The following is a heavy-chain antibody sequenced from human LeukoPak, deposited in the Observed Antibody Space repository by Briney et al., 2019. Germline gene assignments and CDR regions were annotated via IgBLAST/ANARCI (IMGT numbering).Heavy chain of an antibody. CDR1: GGSISSGSYY. J-gene: IGHJ5*02. CDR2: NYTSGST. D-gene: IGHD2-15*01. Sequence: SQTLSLTCTVSGGSISSGSYYWSWIRPPAGKGLEWIGRNYTSGSTNYNPSLQSRVTISVDTSKNQSSLKLSSVTAADTAVYYCARVPYCSGGSCYSWFDPWGQGTLVTVSS. CDR3: ARVPYCSGGSCYSWFDP. V-gene: IGHV4-61*02.